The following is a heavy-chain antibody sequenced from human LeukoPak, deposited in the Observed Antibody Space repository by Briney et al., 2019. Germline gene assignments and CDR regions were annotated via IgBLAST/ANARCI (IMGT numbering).Heavy chain of an antibody. V-gene: IGHV4-61*02. CDR1: GGSISSGSYY. Sequence: PSETLSLTCTVSGGSISSGSYYWSWIRQPAGKGLEWIGRIYTSGSTNYNPSLKSRVTISVDTSKNQFSLKLNSVTAADTAVYYCARASYSSGWYYFDYWGQGTLVTVSS. J-gene: IGHJ4*02. CDR3: ARASYSSGWYYFDY. CDR2: IYTSGST. D-gene: IGHD6-19*01.